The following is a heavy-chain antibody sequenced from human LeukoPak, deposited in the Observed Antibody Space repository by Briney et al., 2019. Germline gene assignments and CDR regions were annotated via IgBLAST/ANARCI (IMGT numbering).Heavy chain of an antibody. D-gene: IGHD2-2*01. CDR1: VYTFTCHY. CDR3: ARRLTTSQDLDY. Sequence: ASVTVSFKSSVYTFTCHYMYWVRQAPGQGLEWMGWINSNSGDTNYAQKFQGRVTMTRDTSISTAYMDLNRLTSDDTAVYYCARRLTTSQDLDYWGQGTLVTVSS. CDR2: INSNSGDT. V-gene: IGHV1-2*02. J-gene: IGHJ4*02.